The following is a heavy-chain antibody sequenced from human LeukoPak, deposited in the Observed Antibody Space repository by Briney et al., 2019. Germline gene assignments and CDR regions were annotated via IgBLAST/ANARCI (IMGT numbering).Heavy chain of an antibody. Sequence: ASVKVSCKASGYTFTGYYMHLVRQAPGQGLEWMGWINPNSGGTNYAQKFQGRVTMTRDTSISTAYMELSRLRSDDTAVYYCARDSGYSSSWSDYWGQGTLVTVSS. J-gene: IGHJ4*02. D-gene: IGHD6-13*01. CDR3: ARDSGYSSSWSDY. CDR1: GYTFTGYY. CDR2: INPNSGGT. V-gene: IGHV1-2*02.